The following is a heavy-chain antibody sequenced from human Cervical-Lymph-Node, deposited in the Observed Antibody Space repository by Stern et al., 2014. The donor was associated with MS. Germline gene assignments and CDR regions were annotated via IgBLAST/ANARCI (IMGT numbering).Heavy chain of an antibody. D-gene: IGHD1-1*01. J-gene: IGHJ4*02. CDR3: ARVLSLATSDS. CDR1: GYTFTTYY. V-gene: IGHV1-46*01. Sequence: VQLVQSGAEIRKPGASVKISCEASGYTFTTYYMHWVRQAPGQGLEWVALFNPSGGKTTYAQRFQGIVTVTGDTSTSTVYMELTGLRSEDTAVYYCARVLSLATSDSWGQGTLVIVSS. CDR2: FNPSGGKT.